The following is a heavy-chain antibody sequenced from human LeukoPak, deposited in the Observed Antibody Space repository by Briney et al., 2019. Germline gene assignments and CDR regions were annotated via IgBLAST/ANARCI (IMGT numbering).Heavy chain of an antibody. CDR1: GGSISSYS. Sequence: PSETLSLTCTVSGGSISSYSWSWIRQPPGKGLEWIGYIYHSGSTYYNPSLKSRVTISVDRSKNQFSLKLSSVTAADTAVYYCARSPLYTMVRGEDYFQHWGQGTLVTVST. CDR2: IYHSGST. CDR3: ARSPLYTMVRGEDYFQH. V-gene: IGHV4-30-2*01. D-gene: IGHD3-10*01. J-gene: IGHJ1*01.